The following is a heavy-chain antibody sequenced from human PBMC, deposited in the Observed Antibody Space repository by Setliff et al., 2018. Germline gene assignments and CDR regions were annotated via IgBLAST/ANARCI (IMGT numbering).Heavy chain of an antibody. Sequence: SQTLSLTCTVSGGSFTPYYWSWIRQPPGKGLEWIGYVYYSGTAYYNPSLKSRVTVIVDTSKNQFSLRLSSVTAADTAVYYCARGGTFRYFDYWGQGTPVTVSS. CDR1: GGSFTPYY. CDR2: VYYSGTA. D-gene: IGHD5-12*01. V-gene: IGHV4-59*01. CDR3: ARGGTFRYFDY. J-gene: IGHJ4*02.